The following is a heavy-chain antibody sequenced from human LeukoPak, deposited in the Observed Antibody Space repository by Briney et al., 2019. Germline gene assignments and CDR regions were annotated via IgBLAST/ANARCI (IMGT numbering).Heavy chain of an antibody. CDR2: IKQDVTEK. J-gene: IGHJ4*02. CDR3: ARERKYCSGGSCGSTYFDQ. CDR1: GFTFSSYW. V-gene: IGHV3-7*01. D-gene: IGHD2-15*01. Sequence: PGGSLRLSCVASGFTFSSYWMSWVRQAPGKGLEWVAYIKQDVTEKYYVDSVKGRFSISRDNAKNSLYLQMNSLRAEDTAVYYCARERKYCSGGSCGSTYFDQWGQGTLVTVSS.